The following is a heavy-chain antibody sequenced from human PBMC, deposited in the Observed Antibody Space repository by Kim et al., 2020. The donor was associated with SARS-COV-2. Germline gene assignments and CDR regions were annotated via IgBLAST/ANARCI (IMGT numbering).Heavy chain of an antibody. CDR2: VSPINGNT. CDR3: AKTQVMVVTPPPDY. Sequence: ASVKVSCKASGYTFSRHGISWVRQAPGQVLEWMGWVSPINGNTHYAGSFQARVTMTTDTATSTSYMELRSLTFDDPAVYFCAKTQVMVVTPPPDYWGQGT. V-gene: IGHV1-18*01. J-gene: IGHJ4*02. D-gene: IGHD2-15*01. CDR1: GYTFSRHG.